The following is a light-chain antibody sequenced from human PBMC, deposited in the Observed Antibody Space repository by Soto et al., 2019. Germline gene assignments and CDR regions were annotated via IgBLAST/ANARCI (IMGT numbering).Light chain of an antibody. CDR3: QQYNNLLFT. V-gene: IGKV1-33*01. CDR1: HDISNY. CDR2: DAS. Sequence: DIQMTQSPSSLSASVGDRVTITCQASHDISNYLNWYQQKPGQAPKLLIYDASNLETGVPSRFSGSGSGTYFTFTISSLQPEDFATYYCQQYNNLLFTFGPGTKVDVK. J-gene: IGKJ3*01.